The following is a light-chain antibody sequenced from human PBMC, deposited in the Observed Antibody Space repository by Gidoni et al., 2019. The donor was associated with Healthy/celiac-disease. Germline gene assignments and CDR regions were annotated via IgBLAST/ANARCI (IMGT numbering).Light chain of an antibody. Sequence: EIVLPQSPGTLSLSPGERATLSCRASQSVSSSYLAWYQKKPGQAPRLRIYGATSRATGIPDRFSGRGSGTDFTLTISRLEPEDFAVYYCQQYGSSAWTFGQGTKVEIK. V-gene: IGKV3-20*01. CDR3: QQYGSSAWT. CDR1: QSVSSSY. J-gene: IGKJ1*01. CDR2: GAT.